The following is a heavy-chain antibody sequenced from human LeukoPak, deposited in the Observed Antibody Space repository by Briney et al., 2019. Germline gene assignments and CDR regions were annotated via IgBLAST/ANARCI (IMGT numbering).Heavy chain of an antibody. Sequence: SETLSLTCTVSGGSISSSGYYWGWIRQSPGEGLEWIGNIYYSGITYYNPSLKSRVTISVDTSKNQFSLKLSSVTAADTAVYYCARDLVLSGDYARGPHYYMDVWGKGTTVTVSS. V-gene: IGHV4-39*07. J-gene: IGHJ6*03. CDR3: ARDLVLSGDYARGPHYYMDV. D-gene: IGHD4-17*01. CDR2: IYYSGIT. CDR1: GGSISSSGYY.